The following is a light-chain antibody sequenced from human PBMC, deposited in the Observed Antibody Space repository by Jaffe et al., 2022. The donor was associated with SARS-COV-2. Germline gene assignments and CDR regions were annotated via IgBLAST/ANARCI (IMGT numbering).Light chain of an antibody. CDR2: WAS. J-gene: IGKJ3*01. CDR3: QQYYSLFS. V-gene: IGKV4-1*01. CDR1: QSVLYSSNNKNY. Sequence: DIVMTQSPDSLAVSLGDRATINCKSSQSVLYSSNNKNYLAWYQKKPGQPPKLLIYWASTRESGVPDRFSGSGSGTDFTLTINNLQAEDVAVYYCQQYYSLFSFGPGTKVEIK.